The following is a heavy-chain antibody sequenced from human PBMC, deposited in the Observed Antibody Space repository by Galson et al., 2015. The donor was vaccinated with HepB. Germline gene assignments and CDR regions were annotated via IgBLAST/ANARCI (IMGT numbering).Heavy chain of an antibody. CDR2: ISGSGGST. Sequence: SLRLSCAASGFTFSSYAMSWVRQAPGKGLEWVSAISGSGGSTYYADSVKGRFTISRDNSKNTLYLQMNSLRAEDTAVYYCAKIQSRYYDFWSGYYPFDYWGQGTLSPSPQ. J-gene: IGHJ4*02. V-gene: IGHV3-23*01. D-gene: IGHD3-3*01. CDR1: GFTFSSYA. CDR3: AKIQSRYYDFWSGYYPFDY.